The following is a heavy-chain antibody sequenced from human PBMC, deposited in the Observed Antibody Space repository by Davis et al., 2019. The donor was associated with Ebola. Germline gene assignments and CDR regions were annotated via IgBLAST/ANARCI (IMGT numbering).Heavy chain of an antibody. V-gene: IGHV3-74*01. CDR2: INSDGSST. CDR3: AREGERTLIYYYGMDV. Sequence: GESLKISCAASAFTVSSNYMTWVRQAPGKGLVWVSRINSDGSSTSYADSVKGRFTISRDNAKNTLYLQMNSLRAEDTAVYYCAREGERTLIYYYGMDVWGQGTTVTVSS. D-gene: IGHD1-1*01. J-gene: IGHJ6*02. CDR1: AFTVSSNY.